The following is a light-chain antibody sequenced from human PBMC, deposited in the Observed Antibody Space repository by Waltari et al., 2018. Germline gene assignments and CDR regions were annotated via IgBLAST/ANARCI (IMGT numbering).Light chain of an antibody. Sequence: QSALTQPASVSGSPGQSITISCTGTSRDVGSYNYVPWYQQHPGKAPKLLIFEVTDRPSGVSNRFSGSKSGNTASLTISGLQAEDEADYYCSSYTRTTTLYVFGTGTKVTVL. CDR3: SSYTRTTTLYV. CDR2: EVT. J-gene: IGLJ1*01. CDR1: SRDVGSYNY. V-gene: IGLV2-14*03.